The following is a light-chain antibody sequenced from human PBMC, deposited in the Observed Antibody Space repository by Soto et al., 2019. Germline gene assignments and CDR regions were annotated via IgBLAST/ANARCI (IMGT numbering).Light chain of an antibody. CDR2: KAS. V-gene: IGKV1-5*03. Sequence: DIQMTQSPSTLSGSVGDRVTLTCRASQTISSWLAWYQQKPGKAPKLLIYKASTLKSGVPSRFSGSGSGTEFTLTISSLQPDDFATYYCQHYNSYSEAVGQGTKVDI. CDR3: QHYNSYSEA. J-gene: IGKJ1*01. CDR1: QTISSW.